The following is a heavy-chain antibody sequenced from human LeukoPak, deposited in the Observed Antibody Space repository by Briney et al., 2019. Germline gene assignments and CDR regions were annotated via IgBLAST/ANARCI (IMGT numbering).Heavy chain of an antibody. CDR2: IWYDGNRE. D-gene: IGHD1-26*01. Sequence: GRSLGLSCAASGFTFSSYGMHWVRQAPGKGLEWVAVIWYDGNREYYADSVKGRFTISRDNSESTLYLQMNSQRAEDTSVYYCARMGSYYDLGCWGQGTLVTVSS. CDR3: ARMGSYYDLGC. V-gene: IGHV3-33*01. J-gene: IGHJ4*02. CDR1: GFTFSSYG.